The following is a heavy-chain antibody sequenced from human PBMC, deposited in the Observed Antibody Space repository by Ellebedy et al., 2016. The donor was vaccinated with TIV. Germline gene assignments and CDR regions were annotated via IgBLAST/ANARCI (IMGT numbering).Heavy chain of an antibody. CDR1: AFTFSWYW. J-gene: IGHJ4*02. V-gene: IGHV3-23*01. Sequence: GESLKISCAASAFTFSWYWMGWVRQAPGKGLEWVLGISGSGASTFYADYVKCRFTISRDNSKNTLYLQMTSLRPDDTAVYYCARDADVNGHYSQFDLWGQGTLVTVYS. CDR3: ARDADVNGHYSQFDL. CDR2: ISGSGAST. D-gene: IGHD2-21*01.